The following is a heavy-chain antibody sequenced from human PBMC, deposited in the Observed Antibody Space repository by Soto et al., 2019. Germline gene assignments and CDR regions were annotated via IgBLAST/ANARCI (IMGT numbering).Heavy chain of an antibody. CDR3: ARNPLIAAAGIGWFDP. CDR1: GYTFTGYY. J-gene: IGHJ5*02. Sequence: ASVKVSCKASGYTFTGYYMHWVRQAPGQGLEWMGWINPNSGGTNYAQKFQGWVTMTRDTSISTAYMELSRLRSDDTAVYYCARNPLIAAAGIGWFDPWGQGTLVTVSS. CDR2: INPNSGGT. V-gene: IGHV1-2*04. D-gene: IGHD6-13*01.